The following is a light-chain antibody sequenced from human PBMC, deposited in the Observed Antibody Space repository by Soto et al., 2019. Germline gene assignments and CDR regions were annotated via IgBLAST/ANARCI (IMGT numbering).Light chain of an antibody. CDR3: QQRSNWRWT. CDR1: QSVSSY. CDR2: DAS. J-gene: IGKJ1*01. Sequence: EIVLTQSRASLSFSPWERSTPSCRASQSVSSYLAWYQQKPGQAPRLLIYDASNRATGIPARFSGSGSGTDFTLTISSLEPEDFAVYYCQQRSNWRWTFGQGTKVDIK. V-gene: IGKV3-11*01.